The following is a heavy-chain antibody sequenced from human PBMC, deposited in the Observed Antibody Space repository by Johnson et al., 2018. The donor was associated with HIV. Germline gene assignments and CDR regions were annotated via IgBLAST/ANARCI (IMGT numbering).Heavy chain of an antibody. J-gene: IGHJ3*02. CDR3: ARMGGHHGFDI. CDR2: IPWRSGNI. Sequence: VQLVESGGGLMQPGGSLRLSCVASGFTFDDYAMHWDLQAPGEGLEWVSGIPWRSGNIDYADSVKGRFTLSRDNTKNSLYLQMNSLRPEDTALYYCARMGGHHGFDIWGQGTMVTVSS. V-gene: IGHV3-9*01. D-gene: IGHD3-16*01. CDR1: GFTFDDYA.